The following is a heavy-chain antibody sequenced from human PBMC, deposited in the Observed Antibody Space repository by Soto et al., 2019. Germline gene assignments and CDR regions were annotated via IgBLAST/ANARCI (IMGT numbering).Heavy chain of an antibody. CDR2: IYHSGSA. CDR1: AAALSSGYY. J-gene: IGHJ5*02. D-gene: IGHD6-13*01. CDR3: ARGGKAAAGSYNWFDP. Sequence: SALPFLTAAVSAAALSSGYYWGWYRPQPVQGLEWIGSIYHSGSAYHNPSLKSRVTISVDTSKNQFSLKLTSVTAADTAVYYCARGGKAAAGSYNWFDPWGQGTGVTVSA. V-gene: IGHV4-38-2*01.